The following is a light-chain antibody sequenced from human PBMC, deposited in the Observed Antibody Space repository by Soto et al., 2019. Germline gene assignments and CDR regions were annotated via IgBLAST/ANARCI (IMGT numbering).Light chain of an antibody. CDR1: ISDVGGYNF. V-gene: IGLV2-14*03. CDR2: DVS. CDR3: SSFTGSNDV. Sequence: QSALTQPASVSGSPGQSITISCTGTISDVGGYNFVSWYQQYPGKAPKLMICDVSNRPAGVSNLYSGSKSGNTASLNISGLHAEDEADYYCSSFTGSNDVFATGTKLTVL. J-gene: IGLJ1*01.